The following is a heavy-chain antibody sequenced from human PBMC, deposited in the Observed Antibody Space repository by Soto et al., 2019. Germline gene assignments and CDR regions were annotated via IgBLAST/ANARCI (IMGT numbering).Heavy chain of an antibody. D-gene: IGHD3-10*01. CDR1: GGTFSSYA. CDR2: IIPIFGTA. CDR3: ARSTHGSGNPYYYYYGMDV. Sequence: QVQLVQSGAEVKKPGSSVKVSCKASGGTFSSYAISWVRQAPGQGLEWMGGIIPIFGTANYAQKFQGRVTITADESTSTAYMELSSLRSEDTAVYYCARSTHGSGNPYYYYYGMDVWGQGTTVTVSS. J-gene: IGHJ6*02. V-gene: IGHV1-69*01.